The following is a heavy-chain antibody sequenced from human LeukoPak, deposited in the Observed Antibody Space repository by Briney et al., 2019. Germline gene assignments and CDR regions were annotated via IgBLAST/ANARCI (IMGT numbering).Heavy chain of an antibody. CDR3: ARHIRAAAALRGFDY. CDR2: INHSGRT. V-gene: IGHV4-34*01. Sequence: PSETLSLTCVVYGGSLSGYYWTWIRQPPEKGLEWIGEINHSGRTKYNPSLMSRVTISVDTSKNQFSLKLSSVTAADTAVYYCARHIRAAAALRGFDYWGQGTLVTVSS. D-gene: IGHD6-13*01. CDR1: GGSLSGYY. J-gene: IGHJ4*02.